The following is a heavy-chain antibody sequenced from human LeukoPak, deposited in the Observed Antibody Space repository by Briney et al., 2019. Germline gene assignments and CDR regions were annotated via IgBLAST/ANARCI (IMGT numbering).Heavy chain of an antibody. CDR3: ARVNPDYGDNHFDY. CDR1: GFTFITYW. D-gene: IGHD4-17*01. CDR2: VKQDGNAK. Sequence: GGSLRLSCAASGFTFITYWLTWVRQAPGKGLEWVANVKQDGNAKYYVDSVKGRFTISRDNAKNSLYLQMNSLRAEDTAVYYCARVNPDYGDNHFDYWGEGTLVTVSS. J-gene: IGHJ4*02. V-gene: IGHV3-7*01.